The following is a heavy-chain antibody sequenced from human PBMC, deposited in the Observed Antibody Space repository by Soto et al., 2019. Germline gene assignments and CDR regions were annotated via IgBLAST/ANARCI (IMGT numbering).Heavy chain of an antibody. CDR1: GDSITSSSHY. D-gene: IGHD3-3*01. CDR2: IYYDGNT. J-gene: IGHJ4*02. V-gene: IGHV4-39*01. Sequence: QLQLQESGPGLVKPSETLSLTCTVSGDSITSSSHYWGWIRQPPGKGLECIANIYYDGNTYYNPSLKSRVAISLDTSKNQFSLRLNSVTAADTAVYYCARSSIKPRVFMYPSDSWGQGTLVTVSS. CDR3: ARSSIKPRVFMYPSDS.